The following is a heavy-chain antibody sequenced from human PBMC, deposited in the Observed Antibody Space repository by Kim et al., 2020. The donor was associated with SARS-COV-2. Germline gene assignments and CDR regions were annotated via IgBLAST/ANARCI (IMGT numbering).Heavy chain of an antibody. CDR1: GASINSNSYF. D-gene: IGHD3-10*01. CDR3: ARRRELYHFDY. CDR2: IYYSGST. Sequence: SETLSLTCTVSGASINSNSYFWAWIRQPPGKGLEWIGSIYYSGSTYYNPSLKSRVIISVDPSKNQFSLRLSSVTDADTAVYYCARRRELYHFDYWGQGTLVTVS. V-gene: IGHV4-39*01. J-gene: IGHJ4*02.